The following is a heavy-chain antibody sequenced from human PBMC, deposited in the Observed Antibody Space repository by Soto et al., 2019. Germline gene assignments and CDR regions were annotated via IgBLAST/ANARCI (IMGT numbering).Heavy chain of an antibody. D-gene: IGHD4-17*01. CDR3: ARGGEYGACHWFDP. J-gene: IGHJ5*02. CDR1: GGSISTGDSF. V-gene: IGHV4-30-4*01. Sequence: HVQLLESGPGLVKPSQTLSLTCTVSGGSISTGDSFWSWIRQPPGKGLEWIGYIRYSGSIYYNPSHTKRVAARVDTTKNKSSRTVSSVMAADTAVDYCARGGEYGACHWFDPWGQGTLVTVSS. CDR2: IRYSGSI.